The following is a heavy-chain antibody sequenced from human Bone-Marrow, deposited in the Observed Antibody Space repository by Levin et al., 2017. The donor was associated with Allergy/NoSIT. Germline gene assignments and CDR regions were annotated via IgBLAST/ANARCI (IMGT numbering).Heavy chain of an antibody. CDR1: GFTFNSYT. CDR2: ISTSSSYI. V-gene: IGHV3-21*01. CDR3: ARSLWFGESGADY. Sequence: ASVKVSCAASGFTFNSYTMNWFRQAPGKGLEWVSSISTSSSYIYTSDALKGRFTISRDNARQSLSLQMNSLRAEDTAVYFCARSLWFGESGADYWGQGTLVTVSS. D-gene: IGHD3-10*01. J-gene: IGHJ4*02.